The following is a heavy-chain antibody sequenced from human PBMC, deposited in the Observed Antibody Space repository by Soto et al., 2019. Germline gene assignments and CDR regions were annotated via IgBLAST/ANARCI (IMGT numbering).Heavy chain of an antibody. CDR1: GGSISSGGYY. J-gene: IGHJ6*02. CDR3: ARGTGPRRYYYYGMDV. CDR2: IYYSGST. Sequence: QVQLQESGPGLVKPSQTLSLTCTVSGGSISSGGYYWSWIRQHPGKGLEWIGYIYYSGSTYYNPSLKSRVTISVDTSKNQFSLKLSSVTAADTAVYYCARGTGPRRYYYYGMDVWGQGTTVTVSS. D-gene: IGHD1-1*01. V-gene: IGHV4-31*03.